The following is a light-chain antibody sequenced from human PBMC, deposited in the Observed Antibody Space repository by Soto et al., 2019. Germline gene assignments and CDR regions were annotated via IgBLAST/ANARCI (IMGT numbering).Light chain of an antibody. J-gene: IGLJ3*02. V-gene: IGLV2-23*01. Sequence: QSVLTRPASVSGSPGESITISCTGTSSDAGSYNPVSWYQQNPGKAPKLMIYEGSKRPSGVSNRFSGSKSGNTASLTISGLQAEDEADYYCCSYTGSTFGGGTKLTVL. CDR3: CSYTGST. CDR2: EGS. CDR1: SSDAGSYNP.